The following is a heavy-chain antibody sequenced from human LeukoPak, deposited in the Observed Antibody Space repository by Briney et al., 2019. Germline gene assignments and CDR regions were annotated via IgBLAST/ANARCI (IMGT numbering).Heavy chain of an antibody. J-gene: IGHJ4*02. D-gene: IGHD5-12*01. CDR1: GFTFNTYA. CDR3: ATIPSGYDVIEDDY. V-gene: IGHV3-30*03. Sequence: GSLRLSCAASGFTFNTYAMHWVRQAPGKGLEWDAVISFDETSKYYTDSVKGRFTISRDNSRHILYLQMNSLKSEDTAVYYCATIPSGYDVIEDDYWGQGTLVTVSS. CDR2: ISFDETSK.